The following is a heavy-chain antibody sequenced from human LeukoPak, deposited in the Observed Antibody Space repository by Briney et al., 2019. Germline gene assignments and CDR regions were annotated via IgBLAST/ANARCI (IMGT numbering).Heavy chain of an antibody. J-gene: IGHJ5*02. CDR3: AASIAGSYRFDP. CDR2: IIPILGIA. CDR1: GGTFSSYA. V-gene: IGHV1-69*04. D-gene: IGHD1-26*01. Sequence: SVKVSCKASGGTFSSYAISWVRQAPGQGLEWMERIIPILGIANYAQKFQGRVTITADKSTSTAYMELSSLRSEDTAVYYCAASIAGSYRFDPWGQGTLVTVSS.